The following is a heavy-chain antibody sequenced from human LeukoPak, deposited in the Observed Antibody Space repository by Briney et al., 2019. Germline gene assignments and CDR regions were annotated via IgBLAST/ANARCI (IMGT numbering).Heavy chain of an antibody. CDR2: IIPIFGRA. CDR3: ARHTVTTYYFDY. CDR1: GGTFSSYA. D-gene: IGHD4-17*01. Sequence: ASVKVSCKASGGTFSSYAISWVRQAPGQGLEWMGRIIPIFGRANYAQKFQGRVTITTDESTSTAYMELSSLRSEDTAVYYCARHTVTTYYFDYWGQGTLVTVSS. V-gene: IGHV1-69*05. J-gene: IGHJ4*02.